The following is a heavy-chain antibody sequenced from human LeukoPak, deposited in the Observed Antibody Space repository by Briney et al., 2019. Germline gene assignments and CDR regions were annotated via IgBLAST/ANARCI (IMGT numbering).Heavy chain of an antibody. CDR3: ARTVYSSGWDFDY. CDR1: GFTFSSYW. CDR2: IKQDGSEK. J-gene: IGHJ4*02. Sequence: GGSLRLSCAASGFTFSSYWMSWVRQAPGKGLEWVANIKQDGSEKYYVDSVKGRFTISRDNEKNSLYLQMNSLRAEDTAVYYCARTVYSSGWDFDYWGQGTLVTVSS. V-gene: IGHV3-7*01. D-gene: IGHD6-19*01.